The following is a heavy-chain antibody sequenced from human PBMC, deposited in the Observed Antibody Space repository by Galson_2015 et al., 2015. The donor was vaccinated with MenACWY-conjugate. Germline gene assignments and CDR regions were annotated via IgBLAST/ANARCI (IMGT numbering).Heavy chain of an antibody. CDR1: RISFRTYN. D-gene: IGHD3-10*01. CDR2: ISSTSTTI. J-gene: IGHJ5*02. V-gene: IGHV3-48*02. Sequence: SLRFSCAASRISFRTYNMNWVRQAPGKGLEWVSYISSTSTTIYYADSVKGRFTISRDNAKNSLYLQMNSLRDEDTAVYYCARDYGSGTYYMGWFDPWGQGTLVTVSS. CDR3: ARDYGSGTYYMGWFDP.